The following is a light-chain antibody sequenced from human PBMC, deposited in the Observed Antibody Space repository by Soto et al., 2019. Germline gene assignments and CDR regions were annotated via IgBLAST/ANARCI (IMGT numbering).Light chain of an antibody. CDR1: QGIIDY. CDR3: QKYDTAPQT. J-gene: IGKJ1*01. CDR2: AAS. Sequence: DIQMTQSPSSLSASVGDTVTITCRASQGIIDYLAWYQQRPGKAPTLLIYAASTLHTGVPSRFSGSGAGTAFTRTIRSLQPEDVATYYCQKYDTAPQTFGPGTKVDIK. V-gene: IGKV1-27*01.